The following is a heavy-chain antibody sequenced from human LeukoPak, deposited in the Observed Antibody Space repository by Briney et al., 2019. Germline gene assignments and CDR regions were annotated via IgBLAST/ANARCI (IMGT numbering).Heavy chain of an antibody. CDR1: GGSFSGYY. CDR3: ARVHSGGWATQYYFDY. Sequence: SETLSLTCAVHGGSFSGYYWSWIRQPPGKGLEWIGEINHSGSTNYNPSLKSRVTISVDTSKNQFSLKLSSVTAPDTAVYYCARVHSGGWATQYYFDYWGQGTLVTVSS. D-gene: IGHD6-19*01. CDR2: INHSGST. J-gene: IGHJ4*02. V-gene: IGHV4-34*01.